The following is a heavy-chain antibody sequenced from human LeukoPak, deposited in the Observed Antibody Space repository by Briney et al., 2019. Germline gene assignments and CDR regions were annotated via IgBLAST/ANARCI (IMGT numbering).Heavy chain of an antibody. J-gene: IGHJ4*02. D-gene: IGHD1-26*01. V-gene: IGHV3-23*01. CDR1: GFSFSSYA. CDR3: AKDGSYYDFDY. Sequence: GGSLRLSCAAPGFSFSSYAMSWVRQAPGKGLEWVSAISGSGGSTYYADSVKGRFTISRDNSKNTLYLQMNSLRAEDTAVYYCAKDGSYYDFDYWGQGTLVTVSS. CDR2: ISGSGGST.